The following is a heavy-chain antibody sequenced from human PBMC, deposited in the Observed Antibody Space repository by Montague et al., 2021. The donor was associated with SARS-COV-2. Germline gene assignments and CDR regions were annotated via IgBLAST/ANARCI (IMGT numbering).Heavy chain of an antibody. J-gene: IGHJ4*02. V-gene: IGHV4-34*01. CDR3: ARGGQHFNMIVVVMTGGEYYFDY. D-gene: IGHD3-22*01. CDR1: GGSFSGYF. Sequence: SETLSLTCAVYGGSFSGYFWTWICQPPGKGLEWIGDINHRGTCNYYSSPKSRVFISVDTSKNQFSLYLSSVTAADTAVYDCARGGQHFNMIVVVMTGGEYYFDYWGQGTLVTVSS. CDR2: INHRGTC.